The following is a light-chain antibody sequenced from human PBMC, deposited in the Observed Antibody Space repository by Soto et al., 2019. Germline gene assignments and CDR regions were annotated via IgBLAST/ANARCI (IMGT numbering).Light chain of an antibody. CDR1: QSVRSW. J-gene: IGKJ1*01. Sequence: DIQMTQSPSTLSAFVGDRVTITCRASQSVRSWLAWHQQKLGKVPKLLISKASNLESGVPSRFSGSGSGTEFTLTISSLQPDDFATYYCQHYNGYSRAFGQGTRVEI. V-gene: IGKV1-5*03. CDR2: KAS. CDR3: QHYNGYSRA.